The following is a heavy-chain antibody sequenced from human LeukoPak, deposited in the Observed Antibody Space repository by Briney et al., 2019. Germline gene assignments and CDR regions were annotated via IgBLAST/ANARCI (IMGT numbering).Heavy chain of an antibody. J-gene: IGHJ6*03. CDR2: TYYRSKWYN. Sequence: SQTLSLTCAISGDSVSSNSAAWNWIRQSPSRGLEWLGRTYYRSKWYNDYAVSVKSRITINPDTSKNQFSLQLNSVTPEDTAAYYCARDIRGLGPQGSYYYMDVWGKGTTVTVSS. CDR1: GDSVSSNSAA. D-gene: IGHD3-10*01. CDR3: ARDIRGLGPQGSYYYMDV. V-gene: IGHV6-1*01.